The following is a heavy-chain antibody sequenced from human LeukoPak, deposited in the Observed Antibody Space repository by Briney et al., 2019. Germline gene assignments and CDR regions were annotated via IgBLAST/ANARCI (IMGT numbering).Heavy chain of an antibody. CDR1: GFTFSSYS. J-gene: IGHJ4*02. CDR3: AKSRDGSFDY. V-gene: IGHV3-30*18. CDR2: ISYDGSNK. Sequence: GGSLRLSCAASGFTFSSYSMNWVRQAPGKGLEWVAVISYDGSNKYYADSVKGRFTISRDNSKNTLYLQMNSLRAEDTAVYYCAKSRDGSFDYWGQGTLVTVSS. D-gene: IGHD1-1*01.